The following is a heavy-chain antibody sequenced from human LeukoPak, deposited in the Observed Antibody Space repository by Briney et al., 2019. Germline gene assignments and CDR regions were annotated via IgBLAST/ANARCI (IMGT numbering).Heavy chain of an antibody. D-gene: IGHD1-7*01. V-gene: IGHV1-24*01. CDR3: ATDRKRSKVTGTTY. CDR2: FDPEDGET. Sequence: ASVKVSCKVSGYTLTELSMHWVRQAPGKGLEWMGGFDPEDGETIYAQKFQGRVTMTEDTSTDKAYMELSSLRSEDTAVYYCATDRKRSKVTGTTYWGQGTLVTVSS. CDR1: GYTLTELS. J-gene: IGHJ4*02.